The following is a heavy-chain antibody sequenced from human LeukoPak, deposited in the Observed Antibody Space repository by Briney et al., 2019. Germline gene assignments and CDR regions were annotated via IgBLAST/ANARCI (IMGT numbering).Heavy chain of an antibody. CDR1: GFTISRYA. CDR3: AKDVGLDY. Sequence: GGSLRLSCAASGFTISRYAMHWVRQAPGKGLEWVAVISYDGSNKYYADSVKGRFTISRDNSKNTLYLQMNSLRAEDTAVYYCAKDVGLDYWGQGTLVTVSS. CDR2: ISYDGSNK. D-gene: IGHD1-26*01. J-gene: IGHJ4*02. V-gene: IGHV3-30*04.